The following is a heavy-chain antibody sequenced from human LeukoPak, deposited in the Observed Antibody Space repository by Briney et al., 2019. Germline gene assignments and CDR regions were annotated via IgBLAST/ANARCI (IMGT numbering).Heavy chain of an antibody. CDR3: ARVSGRLERQSDLDY. CDR2: ISGDSTYI. V-gene: IGHV3-21*01. CDR1: GFTFASYS. Sequence: PGGSLRLSCAASGFTFASYSMNWVRQAPGKGLEWVSSISGDSTYIYNAGSVKGRFTISGDNAQASLYLQMNSLRADDTAVYYCARVSGRLERQSDLDYWGQGTLVIVSS. D-gene: IGHD1-1*01. J-gene: IGHJ4*02.